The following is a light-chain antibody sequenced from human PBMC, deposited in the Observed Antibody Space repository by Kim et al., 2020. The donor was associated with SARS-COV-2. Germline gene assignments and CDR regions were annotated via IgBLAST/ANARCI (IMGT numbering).Light chain of an antibody. CDR3: QQSNNFPIT. J-gene: IGKJ5*01. Sequence: DVQMTQSPSSVSASVGDTVTITCRASQGIASWLAWYQQKPRKAPKLLIYAASALQSGVSSRFSGSGSGKEFSLTIRSLQPEDVATYFCQQSNNFPITFGQGTRLEIK. CDR2: AAS. CDR1: QGIASW. V-gene: IGKV1-12*01.